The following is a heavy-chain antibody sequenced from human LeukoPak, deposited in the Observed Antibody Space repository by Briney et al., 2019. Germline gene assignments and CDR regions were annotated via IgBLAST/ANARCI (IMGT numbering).Heavy chain of an antibody. D-gene: IGHD3-10*01. CDR3: ARGHTMVRGVNAWFDP. Sequence: PSETLSLTCAVYGGSFRGYYWSRIRQPPGTGLEWIGEINHSGSTNYNPSLKCRVTISVDTSKNQFSLKLSSVTAADTAVYYCARGHTMVRGVNAWFDPWGQGTLVTVSS. V-gene: IGHV4-34*01. CDR1: GGSFRGYY. J-gene: IGHJ5*02. CDR2: INHSGST.